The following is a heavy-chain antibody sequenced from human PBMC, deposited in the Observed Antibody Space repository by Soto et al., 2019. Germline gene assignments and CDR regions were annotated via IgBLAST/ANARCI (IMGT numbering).Heavy chain of an antibody. D-gene: IGHD3-22*01. CDR2: IYPGDSDT. Sequence: GESLKISCKGSGYSFTSYWIGWVRQMPGKGLEWMGIIYPGDSDTRYSPSFQGQVTISADKSISTAYLQWSSLKASDTAMYYCARRYYYDSSGYYFNPPDAFDIWGQGTMVTV. V-gene: IGHV5-51*01. J-gene: IGHJ3*02. CDR3: ARRYYYDSSGYYFNPPDAFDI. CDR1: GYSFTSYW.